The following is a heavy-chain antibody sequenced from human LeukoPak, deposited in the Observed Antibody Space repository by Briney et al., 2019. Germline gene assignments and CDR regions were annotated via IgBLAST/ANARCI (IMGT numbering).Heavy chain of an antibody. D-gene: IGHD3-3*01. J-gene: IGHJ4*02. V-gene: IGHV4-39*01. CDR1: GGSISSSSYY. CDR2: IYYSGST. Sequence: SETLSLTCTVSGGSISSSSYYWGWIRQPPGKGLEWIGSIYYSGSTNYNPSLKSRVTISVDTSKNQFSLKLSSVTAADTAVYYCARQGDYDFWSGYLFDYLGQGTLVTVSS. CDR3: ARQGDYDFWSGYLFDY.